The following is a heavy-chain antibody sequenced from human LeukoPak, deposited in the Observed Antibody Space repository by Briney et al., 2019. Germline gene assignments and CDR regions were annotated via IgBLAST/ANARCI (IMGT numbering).Heavy chain of an antibody. V-gene: IGHV4-59*01. CDR2: IDYGGST. D-gene: IGHD6-13*01. CDR1: GGSISSYY. Sequence: SSETLSLTCTVSGGSISSYYWSWIRQPPGKGLEWIGYIDYGGSTIHNPSLKSRVTISVNTSKNQFSLQLTSVTAADTAVYYCARSGGLYTSTWYFHRWGQGTLVTVSS. J-gene: IGHJ1*01. CDR3: ARSGGLYTSTWYFHR.